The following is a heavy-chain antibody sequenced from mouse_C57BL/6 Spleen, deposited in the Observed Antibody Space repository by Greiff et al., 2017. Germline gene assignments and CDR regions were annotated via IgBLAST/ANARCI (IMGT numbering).Heavy chain of an antibody. J-gene: IGHJ4*01. Sequence: HVQLQQSGAELARPGASVKLSCKASGYTFPSYGISWVKQRTGPGLEWIGEIYPRSGITYYNEKFKGNATLPADKSSRTAYMELSSLTSEDSAVYFCARDDGYLYYAMDYWGQGTSGTVSS. D-gene: IGHD2-3*01. CDR2: IYPRSGIT. CDR1: GYTFPSYG. CDR3: ARDDGYLYYAMDY. V-gene: IGHV1-81*01.